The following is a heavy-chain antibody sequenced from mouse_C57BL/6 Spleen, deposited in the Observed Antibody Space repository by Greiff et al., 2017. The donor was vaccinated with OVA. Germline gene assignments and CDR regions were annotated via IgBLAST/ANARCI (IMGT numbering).Heavy chain of an antibody. J-gene: IGHJ1*03. Sequence: EVQLQQSGPELVKPGASVKMSCKASGYTFTDYNMHWVKQSHGKSLEWIGYINPNNGGTSYNQKFKGKATLTVNKSSSTAYMELRSLTSEDSAVYYCARGPIYYGYSNWYFDVWGTGTTVTVSS. V-gene: IGHV1-22*01. CDR3: ARGPIYYGYSNWYFDV. D-gene: IGHD2-2*01. CDR1: GYTFTDYN. CDR2: INPNNGGT.